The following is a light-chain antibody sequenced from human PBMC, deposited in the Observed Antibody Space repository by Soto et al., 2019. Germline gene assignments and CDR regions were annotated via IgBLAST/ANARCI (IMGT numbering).Light chain of an antibody. CDR1: SRDVGGYNY. J-gene: IGLJ3*02. V-gene: IGLV2-14*01. Sequence: QSVLTQPASVSGTPGQSITISCTVTSRDVGGYNYVAWYQQHPGKAPTLMIYDLSNRPTGCSNRFSGSKSGNTASLTTSGLQAEDEADYYSSSYTSSSTWVFGGATKDTVL. CDR2: DLS. CDR3: SSYTSSSTWV.